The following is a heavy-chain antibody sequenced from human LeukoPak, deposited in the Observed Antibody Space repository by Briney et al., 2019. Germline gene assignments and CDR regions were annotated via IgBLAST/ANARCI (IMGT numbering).Heavy chain of an antibody. D-gene: IGHD4-17*01. V-gene: IGHV3-23*01. CDR1: GFTFSSYA. Sequence: PGGSLRLSCAASGFTFSSYAMSWVRQAPGKGLEWVSAISGSGGSTYYADSVKGRFTISRDNSKNTLYLQMSSLRAEDTAVYYCAKPFFDYGVLGYWGQGTLVTVSS. J-gene: IGHJ4*02. CDR3: AKPFFDYGVLGY. CDR2: ISGSGGST.